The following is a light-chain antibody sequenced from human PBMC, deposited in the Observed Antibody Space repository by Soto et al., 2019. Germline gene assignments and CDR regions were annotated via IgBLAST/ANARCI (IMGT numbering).Light chain of an antibody. Sequence: QSALTQPRSVSGSPGQSVTISCTGTSSDVGGYNYVSWYQQHPGKAPKLMIYDVSKRPSGVPDRFSGSKSGNTASLTISGLQAEDEADYYCCSYAGSYRWVFGGGPQLTVL. V-gene: IGLV2-11*01. CDR3: CSYAGSYRWV. CDR1: SSDVGGYNY. CDR2: DVS. J-gene: IGLJ3*02.